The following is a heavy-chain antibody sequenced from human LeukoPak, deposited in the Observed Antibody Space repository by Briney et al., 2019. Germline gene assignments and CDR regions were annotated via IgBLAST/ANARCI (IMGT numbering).Heavy chain of an antibody. CDR2: IYPGDSDT. D-gene: IGHD1-1*01. CDR1: GYRFTTYW. Sequence: GAPLKISCKGSGYRFTTYWIGWVRRMPGKGLGWMGIIYPGDSDTRYNPSFQGEVTISADKSINTAYLQWSSLEASHNAMYYCARFRQLIRSYFDYWGQGTLVAVSS. CDR3: ARFRQLIRSYFDY. J-gene: IGHJ4*02. V-gene: IGHV5-51*01.